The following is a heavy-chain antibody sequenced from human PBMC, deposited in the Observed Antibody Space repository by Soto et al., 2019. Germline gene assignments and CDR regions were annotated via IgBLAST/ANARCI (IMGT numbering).Heavy chain of an antibody. CDR3: ARDPFRGAKYDHYSYGMDA. Sequence: KPSETLSLTCTVSGASISSGEYYWSWIRQPPGKGLEWIGYIYDSGSTYYNPSLKSRVTMSVDTSKNPFSLKLDSVTAVDTAVYYCARDPFRGAKYDHYSYGMDAWGQGTPVTVSS. CDR1: GASISSGEYY. CDR2: IYDSGST. V-gene: IGHV4-30-4*01. D-gene: IGHD1-1*01. J-gene: IGHJ6*02.